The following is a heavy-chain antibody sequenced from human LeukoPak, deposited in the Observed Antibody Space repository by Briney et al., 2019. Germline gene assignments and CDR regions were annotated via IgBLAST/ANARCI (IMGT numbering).Heavy chain of an antibody. CDR3: TTGWYFDF. V-gene: IGHV3-15*01. Sequence: GGSLRLSCAGSGFTFSNAWMSWVRQAPGKGLEWVGRIKSKANGGTIDYAAPATGRFTISRDDPKNTVYLQMNSLKIEDTAVYYCTTGWYFDFWGRGTLVTVSS. J-gene: IGHJ2*01. CDR1: GFTFSNAW. CDR2: IKSKANGGTI.